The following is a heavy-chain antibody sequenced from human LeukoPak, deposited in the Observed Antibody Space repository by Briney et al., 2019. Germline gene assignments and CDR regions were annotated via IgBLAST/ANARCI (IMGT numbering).Heavy chain of an antibody. CDR2: ISSTSGTT. CDR3: ARAGRVVVAATPDY. J-gene: IGHJ4*02. CDR1: GFSFNTFG. Sequence: GGSLRLSCTASGFSFNTFGMHWVRQAPGKGLEWVSYISSTSGTTYYADSVKGRFTVSRDNAKNSLYLQMNSLRAEDTALYYCARAGRVVVAATPDYWGQGTLVTVSS. D-gene: IGHD2-15*01. V-gene: IGHV3-48*01.